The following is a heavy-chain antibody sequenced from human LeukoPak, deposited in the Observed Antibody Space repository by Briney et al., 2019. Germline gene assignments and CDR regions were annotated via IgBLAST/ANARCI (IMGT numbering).Heavy chain of an antibody. D-gene: IGHD3-3*01. Sequence: GGSLRLSCAASGFTFINAWMSWVRQAPGKGLEWEANIKQDESEKYYVDSVKGRFTISRDNAKNSLYLQMNSLRAEDTAVYYCARGPIRYYDFWSGYSDYGMDVWGQGTTVTVSS. CDR3: ARGPIRYYDFWSGYSDYGMDV. V-gene: IGHV3-7*03. J-gene: IGHJ6*02. CDR2: IKQDESEK. CDR1: GFTFINAW.